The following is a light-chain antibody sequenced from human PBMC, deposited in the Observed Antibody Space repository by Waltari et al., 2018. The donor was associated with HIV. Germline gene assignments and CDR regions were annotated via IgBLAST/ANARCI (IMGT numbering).Light chain of an antibody. J-gene: IGKJ4*01. Sequence: DIQLPQSPSSLSASVGDRVIVTCRASQNIKNYLNWYQQKAGRAPKLLLYEASTLQSGVPSRFSGSGSGTDFSLTISSLQPEDFATYYCQQTYTTPLRAFGGGTKVEI. V-gene: IGKV1-39*01. CDR1: QNIKNY. CDR3: QQTYTTPLRA. CDR2: EAS.